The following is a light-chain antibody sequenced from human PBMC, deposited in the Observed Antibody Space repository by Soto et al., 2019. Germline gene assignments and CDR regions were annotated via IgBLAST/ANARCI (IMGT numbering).Light chain of an antibody. CDR1: QSISTR. J-gene: IGKJ1*01. CDR3: QHYGGMWT. V-gene: IGKV1-5*01. CDR2: DAS. Sequence: DIQMTQSPSTLSASVGDRVTITCRASQSISTRLAWYQQKPGKAPKVLIYDASSLESGVPSRFSGSGYGTEFILTISSLQSDDFASYCCQHYGGMWTFGQGTKVEMK.